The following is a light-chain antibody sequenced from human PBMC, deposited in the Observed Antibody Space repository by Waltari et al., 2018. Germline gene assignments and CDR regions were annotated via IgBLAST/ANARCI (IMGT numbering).Light chain of an antibody. J-gene: IGLJ2*01. Sequence: QSALTQSASVSGSPGQSITISCAGTSSDLGGYNHVSWYQQHPGKAPKLMIYDVTNRPSGVSNRFSGSKSGNTASLTISGLQAEDEADYYCSSYTSSSALVFGGGTKLTVL. CDR1: SSDLGGYNH. V-gene: IGLV2-14*03. CDR2: DVT. CDR3: SSYTSSSALV.